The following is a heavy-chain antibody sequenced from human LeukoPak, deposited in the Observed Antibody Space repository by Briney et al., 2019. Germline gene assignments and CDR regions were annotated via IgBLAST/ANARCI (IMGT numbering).Heavy chain of an antibody. Sequence: GGSLRLPCAASGFTFDDYAMHWVRQAPGKGLEWVSGISWNSGSIGYADSVKGRFTISRDNAKNSLYLQMNSLRTEDTAVYFCAKDRPPQYDSGTYSDYWGQGTLVTVSS. J-gene: IGHJ4*02. CDR1: GFTFDDYA. CDR2: ISWNSGSI. D-gene: IGHD3-10*01. CDR3: AKDRPPQYDSGTYSDY. V-gene: IGHV3-9*01.